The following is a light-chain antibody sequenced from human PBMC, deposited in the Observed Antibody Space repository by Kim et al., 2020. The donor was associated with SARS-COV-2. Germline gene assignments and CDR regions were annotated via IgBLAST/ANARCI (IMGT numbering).Light chain of an antibody. V-gene: IGKV3-15*01. CDR2: GAF. CDR1: ESVSSN. CDR3: QQYDNWPPMYT. J-gene: IGKJ2*01. Sequence: SPGERATLSCRASESVSSNLAWYQQKSGQAPRLLIYGAFTRATGIPARFSGSGSGTEFTLTISSLQSEDFAVYYCQQYDNWPPMYTFGQGTKLEI.